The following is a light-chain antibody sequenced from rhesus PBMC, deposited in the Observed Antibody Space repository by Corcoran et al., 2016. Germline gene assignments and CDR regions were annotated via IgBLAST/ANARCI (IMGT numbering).Light chain of an antibody. CDR3: QHGYGTPYS. J-gene: IGKJ2*01. Sequence: DIQMTQSPSSLSASVGDRVTITCRASENVNNYLNWYQQKPGKAPKLLIYKASTLQSGVPSRFSGIGFGTDYTFTSSSLQPEDVATYYCQHGYGTPYSFGQGTKVEIK. CDR2: KAS. CDR1: ENVNNY. V-gene: IGKV1-74*01.